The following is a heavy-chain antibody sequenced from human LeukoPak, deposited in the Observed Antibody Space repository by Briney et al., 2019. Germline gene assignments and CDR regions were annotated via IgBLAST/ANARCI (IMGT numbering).Heavy chain of an antibody. D-gene: IGHD3-16*02. V-gene: IGHV1-18*04. CDR3: ARDQGFGYYDYVWGSYRLYYFDY. CDR2: ISAYNGNT. J-gene: IGHJ4*02. Sequence: ASVKVSCKASGYTFTSYGIGWVRQAPGQGLEWMGWISAYNGNTNYTQKLQGRVTMTTDTSTSTAYMELRSLRSDDTAVYYCARDQGFGYYDYVWGSYRLYYFDYWGQGTLVTVSS. CDR1: GYTFTSYG.